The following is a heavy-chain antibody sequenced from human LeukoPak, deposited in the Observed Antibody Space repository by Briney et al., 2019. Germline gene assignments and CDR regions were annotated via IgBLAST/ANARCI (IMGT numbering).Heavy chain of an antibody. V-gene: IGHV4-34*01. CDR2: INHSGST. J-gene: IGHJ4*02. Sequence: SETLSLTCAVYGGSFSGYYWSWIRQPPGKGLEWIGEINHSGSTNYNPSLKSRVTISVDTYKNQFSLKLSSVTAADTAVYYCARSPEGSGTDYWGQGTLVTVSS. CDR1: GGSFSGYY. D-gene: IGHD3-10*01. CDR3: ARSPEGSGTDY.